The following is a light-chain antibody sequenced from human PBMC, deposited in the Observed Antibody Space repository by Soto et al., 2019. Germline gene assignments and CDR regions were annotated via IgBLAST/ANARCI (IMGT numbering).Light chain of an antibody. CDR1: QSVIDN. CDR3: QQYNNWPLT. V-gene: IGKV3-15*01. Sequence: EIVMTQSPATLSVSPGERATLSCRASQSVIDNLAWYQQKPGQAPRLLVYGASTRATGIPARFSGSGSGTEFTLTISSLQSEDFAVYDCQQYNNWPLTFGGGTKVEIK. CDR2: GAS. J-gene: IGKJ4*01.